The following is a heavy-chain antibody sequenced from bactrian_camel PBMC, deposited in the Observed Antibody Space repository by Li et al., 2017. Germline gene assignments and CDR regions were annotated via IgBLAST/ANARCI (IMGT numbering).Heavy chain of an antibody. V-gene: IGHV3S54*01. Sequence: HVQLVESGGDSVQAGGSLRLSCAASENIYKSNCIGWFRQAPGKAREAVAITYHGELDTYYADSVKGRFIISRDDAKNTVYLQLNSLKTEDMAMYYSATYSSLWTHNYWGQGTQVTVS. D-gene: IGHD1*01. CDR3: ATYSSLWTHNY. J-gene: IGHJ4*01. CDR1: ENIYKSNC. CDR2: TYHGELDT.